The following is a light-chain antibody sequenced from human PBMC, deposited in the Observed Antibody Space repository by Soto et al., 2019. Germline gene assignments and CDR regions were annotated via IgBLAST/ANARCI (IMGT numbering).Light chain of an antibody. CDR1: QSVGGSY. CDR3: QHYGSSPWT. CDR2: VAS. V-gene: IGKV3-20*01. Sequence: EIVLTQSPGTLYLSPGERATLSCRASQSVGGSYLAWFQQKPGQAPRLLIYVASTRATGVPDRFSGSGSATDFSLTIDRLEPEDFAVYYCQHYGSSPWTFGQGTKVEIK. J-gene: IGKJ1*01.